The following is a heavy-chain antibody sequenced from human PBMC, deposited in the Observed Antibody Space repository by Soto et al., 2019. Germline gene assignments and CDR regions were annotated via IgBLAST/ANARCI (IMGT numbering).Heavy chain of an antibody. D-gene: IGHD6-6*01. CDR3: ARDGQLAPGTWDSNWFDP. CDR2: IIPIFGTA. J-gene: IGHJ5*02. CDR1: GGTFSSYA. Sequence: QVQLVQSGAEVKKPGSSVKVSCKASGGTFSSYAISWVRQAPGQGLEWMGGIIPIFGTANYAQKFQGRVTMTADESTSEAYMELSSLRSEDTAVYYCARDGQLAPGTWDSNWFDPWGQGTLVTVSS. V-gene: IGHV1-69*12.